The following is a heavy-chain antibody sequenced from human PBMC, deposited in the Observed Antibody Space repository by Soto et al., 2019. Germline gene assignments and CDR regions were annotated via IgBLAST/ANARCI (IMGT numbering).Heavy chain of an antibody. CDR2: INHSGST. J-gene: IGHJ5*02. CDR1: GGSFSGYY. V-gene: IGHV4-34*01. CDR3: ARVTYDFWSGYSNSMGWFDP. Sequence: QVQLQQWGAGLLKPSETLSLTCAVYGGSFSGYYWSWIRQPPGKGLEWFGEINHSGSTNYNPSLKRRVTISVDTSKNQFSLKLSSVTAADTAVYYCARVTYDFWSGYSNSMGWFDPWGQGTLVTVSS. D-gene: IGHD3-3*01.